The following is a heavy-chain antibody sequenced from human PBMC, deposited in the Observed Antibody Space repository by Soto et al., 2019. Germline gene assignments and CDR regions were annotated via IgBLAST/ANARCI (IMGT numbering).Heavy chain of an antibody. Sequence: PGESLKISCKGSGYSFTSYWIGWVRQMPGKGLEWMGIIYPGDSDTRYSPSFQGQVTISADKSISTAYLQWSSLKASDTAMYYCARTTQYYYDSSGYYYSYGIDVWGQGTTLTV. V-gene: IGHV5-51*01. CDR2: IYPGDSDT. CDR1: GYSFTSYW. D-gene: IGHD3-22*01. J-gene: IGHJ6*02. CDR3: ARTTQYYYDSSGYYYSYGIDV.